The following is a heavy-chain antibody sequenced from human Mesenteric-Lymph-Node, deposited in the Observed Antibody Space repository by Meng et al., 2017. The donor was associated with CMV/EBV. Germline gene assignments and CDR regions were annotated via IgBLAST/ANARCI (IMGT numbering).Heavy chain of an antibody. Sequence: GESLKISCAASGFTFNTYWMSWVRQAPGMGLEWVANIRQDGGEKYYVDSVKGRFTISRDNAKNSLYLQMNSLRAEDAAVYYCELLWSNFDYWGQGTLVTVSS. CDR3: ELLWSNFDY. V-gene: IGHV3-7*01. J-gene: IGHJ4*02. CDR2: IRQDGGEK. CDR1: GFTFNTYW. D-gene: IGHD2-2*01.